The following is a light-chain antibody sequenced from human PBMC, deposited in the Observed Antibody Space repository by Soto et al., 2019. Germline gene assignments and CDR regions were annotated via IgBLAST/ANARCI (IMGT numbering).Light chain of an antibody. V-gene: IGKV1-9*01. CDR1: QGISNY. Sequence: DIQLTQSPSFLPASVGDRVTITCRASQGISNYLAWYQQKPGKAPGLLMYAASTLQRGVSSRFSGSGSGTEFTLTISNLQPEDFATYYCQQLNSYPLTFGGGTRWIS. CDR3: QQLNSYPLT. CDR2: AAS. J-gene: IGKJ4*01.